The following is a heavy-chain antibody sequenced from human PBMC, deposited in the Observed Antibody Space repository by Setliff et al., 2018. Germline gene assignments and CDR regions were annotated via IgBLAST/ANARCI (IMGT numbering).Heavy chain of an antibody. V-gene: IGHV4-38-2*01. Sequence: SETLSLTCGVSGYSISSGYYWGWVRQPPGKGLEWIGKIYHSGSTNYNSSLTSRVTISVDTSKNQFSLKLSSVTAADTAVYFCARHLLVQGTYHFDYWGQGSPVTVSS. J-gene: IGHJ4*02. CDR3: ARHLLVQGTYHFDY. D-gene: IGHD3-10*01. CDR2: IYHSGST. CDR1: GYSISSGYY.